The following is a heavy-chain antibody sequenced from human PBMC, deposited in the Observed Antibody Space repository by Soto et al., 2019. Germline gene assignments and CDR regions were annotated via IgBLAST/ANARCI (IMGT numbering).Heavy chain of an antibody. J-gene: IGHJ4*02. V-gene: IGHV3-49*04. CDR2: IRNQSYQETT. D-gene: IGHD3-10*01. Sequence: GLSLRLSCTGSGFPLDDFAINCVLQAPGKGLEWVGLIRNQSYQETTEYAAAVKGRFTISRDSAKNSLYLQMNSLRAEDTALYYCARVARGSGSYAAFVYFDSWGQGALVTVSS. CDR1: GFPLDDFA. CDR3: ARVARGSGSYAAFVYFDS.